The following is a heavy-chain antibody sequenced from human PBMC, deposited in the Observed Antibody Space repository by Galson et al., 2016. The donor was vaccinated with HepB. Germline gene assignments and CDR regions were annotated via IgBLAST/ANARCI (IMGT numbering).Heavy chain of an antibody. CDR3: ARDGSLGPTVTTGGHGMDV. CDR2: ISKSSDRT. V-gene: IGHV3-23*01. J-gene: IGHJ6*02. D-gene: IGHD4-17*01. Sequence: SLRLSCAASGFTFSSYAMSWVRQAPGKGLEWVSSISKSSDRTFYADSVKGRFTISRDNSKNTLYLQMNSLRAEDTAVYYCARDGSLGPTVTTGGHGMDVWGQGTTVPVSS. CDR1: GFTFSSYA.